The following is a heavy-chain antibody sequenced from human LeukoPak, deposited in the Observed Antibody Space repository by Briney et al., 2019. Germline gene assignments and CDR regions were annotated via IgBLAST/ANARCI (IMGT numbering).Heavy chain of an antibody. D-gene: IGHD3-10*01. J-gene: IGHJ4*02. CDR1: GGSISSSSYY. V-gene: IGHV4-39*07. CDR3: ARDSGPFGELGFDY. CDR2: IYYGGST. Sequence: SETLSLTCTVSGGSISSSSYYWGWIRQPPGKGLEWIATIYYGGSTYYNPSLDSRVTISVDTSKNQFSLNLTSVTAADTAVYYCARDSGPFGELGFDYWGQGTLVTVSS.